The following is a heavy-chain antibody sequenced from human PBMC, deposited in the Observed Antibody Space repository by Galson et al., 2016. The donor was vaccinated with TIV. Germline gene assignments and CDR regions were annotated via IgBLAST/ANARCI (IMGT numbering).Heavy chain of an antibody. CDR3: AKDNMVRGLIIHFMDV. CDR1: GFAFNNYW. V-gene: IGHV3-74*01. D-gene: IGHD3-10*01. Sequence: SLRLSCAASGFAFNNYWIHWVRQAPGKGLQWVARINGDGSSTDYADSVEGRFTISRDNSNNMVYLQMNNLRAEDTAVYYCAKDNMVRGLIIHFMDVWGKGTTVTVS. CDR2: INGDGSST. J-gene: IGHJ6*03.